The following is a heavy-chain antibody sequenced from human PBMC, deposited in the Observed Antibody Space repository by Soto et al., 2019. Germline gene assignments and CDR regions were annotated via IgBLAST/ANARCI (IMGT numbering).Heavy chain of an antibody. D-gene: IGHD4-17*01. CDR2: ISHDGGNT. CDR1: GFTFRSYG. Sequence: QVQLVESGGGVVQPGRSLRLSCVVSGFTFRSYGMHWVRQAPGKGLEWVAGISHDGGNTYHADSVKGRFTISRDNSKNTLYLQMNSLRAEDTDAYYCAKELTDYGEYGPLYYGMDVWGQGTTVTLSS. V-gene: IGHV3-30*18. CDR3: AKELTDYGEYGPLYYGMDV. J-gene: IGHJ6*02.